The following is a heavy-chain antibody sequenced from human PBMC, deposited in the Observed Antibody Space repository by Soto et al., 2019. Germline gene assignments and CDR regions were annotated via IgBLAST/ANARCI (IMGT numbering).Heavy chain of an antibody. J-gene: IGHJ4*02. D-gene: IGHD6-13*01. Sequence: QVQLVQSGADVKKPGDSMRVSCKASAYTFTGYYIHWVRQAPGQGLEWMGWMNPKNSDTGYGPQCQGRVTMTRDTSINTAYMDLRRLTSDDTAIYYCARDGPGAGNDDFDYWGQGALVTVSS. CDR3: ARDGPGAGNDDFDY. CDR1: AYTFTGYY. CDR2: MNPKNSDT. V-gene: IGHV1-2*02.